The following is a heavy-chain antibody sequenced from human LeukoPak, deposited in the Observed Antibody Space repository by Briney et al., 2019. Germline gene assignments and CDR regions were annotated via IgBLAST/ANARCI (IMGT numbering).Heavy chain of an antibody. CDR2: IYYSGST. J-gene: IGHJ4*02. CDR3: ARKVATRRPLDY. D-gene: IGHD5-12*01. Sequence: SETLSLTCTVSGGSISSYYWSWIRQPPGKGLEWIGYIYYSGSTNYNPSLKSRVTISVDTSKNQFSLKLSSVTAADTAVYYCARKVATRRPLDYWGQGTLVTVSS. V-gene: IGHV4-59*12. CDR1: GGSISSYY.